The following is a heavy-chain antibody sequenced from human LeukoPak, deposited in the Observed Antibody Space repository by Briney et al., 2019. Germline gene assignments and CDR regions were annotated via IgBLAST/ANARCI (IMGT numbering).Heavy chain of an antibody. D-gene: IGHD3-10*01. Sequence: SVKVSCKASGGTFSSYAISWVRQAPGQGLEWMGGIIPIFGAANYAQKFQGRVTITADESTSTAYMELSSLRSEDTAGYYCARAPFNRITMVRGVIGWFDPWGQGTLVTVSS. CDR3: ARAPFNRITMVRGVIGWFDP. V-gene: IGHV1-69*13. CDR2: IIPIFGAA. J-gene: IGHJ5*02. CDR1: GGTFSSYA.